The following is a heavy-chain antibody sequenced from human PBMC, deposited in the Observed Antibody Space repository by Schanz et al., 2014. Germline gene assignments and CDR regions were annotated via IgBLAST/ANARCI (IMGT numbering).Heavy chain of an antibody. J-gene: IGHJ4*02. V-gene: IGHV3-48*02. Sequence: EVQLVESGGGLVQPGGSLRLSCAASGFTVSSNYMNWVRQAPGKGLEWLSYISDSSGTIYYADSVKGRFTISRDNAQNSLFLQMNSLRDEDTAVYFCAREGYGSGSFSFYFDYWGQGTLLTVSS. CDR3: AREGYGSGSFSFYFDY. CDR2: ISDSSGTI. CDR1: GFTVSSNY. D-gene: IGHD3-10*01.